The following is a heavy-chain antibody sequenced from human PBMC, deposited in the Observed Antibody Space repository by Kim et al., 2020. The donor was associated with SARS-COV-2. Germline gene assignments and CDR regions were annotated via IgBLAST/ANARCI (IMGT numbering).Heavy chain of an antibody. Sequence: GGSLRLSCAASGFTFSSYSMNWVRQAPGKGLEWVSSISSSSSYIYYADSVKGRFTISRDNAKNSLYLQMNSLRAEDTAVYYCARAEEDYYDSGGYHYYYGMDVWGQGTTVTVS. J-gene: IGHJ6*02. D-gene: IGHD3-22*01. CDR2: ISSSSSYI. CDR3: ARAEEDYYDSGGYHYYYGMDV. CDR1: GFTFSSYS. V-gene: IGHV3-21*01.